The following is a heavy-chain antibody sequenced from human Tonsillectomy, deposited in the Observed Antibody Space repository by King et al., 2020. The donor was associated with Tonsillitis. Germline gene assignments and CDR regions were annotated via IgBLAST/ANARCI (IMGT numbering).Heavy chain of an antibody. CDR3: AREGLWGLLGYFEY. V-gene: IGHV4-4*07. CDR2: IYTSGST. CDR1: GDSISNYY. J-gene: IGHJ4*02. D-gene: IGHD3-10*01. Sequence: VQLQESGPGLVKPSETLFLTCTVSGDSISNYYWSWIRQPAGKGLEWIGRIYTSGSTNYNPSLKSRVTMSVDTSKNQFSLKLSSVTAADTAVYYCAREGLWGLLGYFEYWGQGTLVTVSS.